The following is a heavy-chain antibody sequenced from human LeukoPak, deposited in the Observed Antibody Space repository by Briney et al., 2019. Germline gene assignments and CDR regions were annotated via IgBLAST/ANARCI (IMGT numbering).Heavy chain of an antibody. CDR2: IYTSVTT. Sequence: SETLSLTCTVSGGSISSGSYYWSWIRQPAGKGREWIGRIYTSVTTSYNPSLKSRVTISLDTSNNQFSLKLSSVTAADTAVYYCARVPSGSYSYFDSWGQGTLVTASS. D-gene: IGHD1-26*01. CDR3: ARVPSGSYSYFDS. V-gene: IGHV4-61*02. J-gene: IGHJ4*02. CDR1: GGSISSGSYY.